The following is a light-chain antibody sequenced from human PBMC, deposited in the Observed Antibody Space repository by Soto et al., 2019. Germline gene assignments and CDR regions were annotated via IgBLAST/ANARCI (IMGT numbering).Light chain of an antibody. V-gene: IGKV4-1*01. CDR2: WAS. J-gene: IGKJ1*01. CDR1: QRVVYSSNNKSY. Sequence: DLVVIHDADSLAVLSALRATISCTSSQRVVYSSNNKSYLAWYQQKPGQPPRLLIYWASTRESGVPERFSGSGSGTDFTLTISSLQAEDVAVYYCQQYYSSWTFGQGTKVDIK. CDR3: QQYYSSWT.